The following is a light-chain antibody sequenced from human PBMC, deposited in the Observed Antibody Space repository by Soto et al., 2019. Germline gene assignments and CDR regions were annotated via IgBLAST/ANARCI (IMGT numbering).Light chain of an antibody. CDR3: HQYGSAPWT. CDR2: GAS. Sequence: LVLTQSPGTLSLSPGERGALSCRASQSVSSNYVAWYQQKPGQAPRLLISGASNRATGTPDRFRGSGSGTDFTLTITRLEPEDFAVYYCHQYGSAPWTFGQGTKVEIK. J-gene: IGKJ1*01. CDR1: QSVSSNY. V-gene: IGKV3-20*01.